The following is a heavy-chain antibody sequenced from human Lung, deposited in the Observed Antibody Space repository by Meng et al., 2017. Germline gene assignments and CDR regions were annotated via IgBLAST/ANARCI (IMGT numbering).Heavy chain of an antibody. CDR1: GGSITSSTW. CDR2: IFHSGST. D-gene: IGHD1-26*01. J-gene: IGHJ4*02. V-gene: IGHV4-4*02. CDR3: ARFDISSSGRGDY. Sequence: QVLLQEAGPGSGKPSGTLSLTCAVSGGSITSSTWWSWVRHNPGKGLEWFGEIFHSGSTNYNPPLESRVTISVDKSKNQFSLKVYSVTAADTATYYCARFDISSSGRGDYWGQGILVTVSS.